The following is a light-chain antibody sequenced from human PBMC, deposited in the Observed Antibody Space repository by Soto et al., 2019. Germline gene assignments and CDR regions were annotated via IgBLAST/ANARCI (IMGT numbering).Light chain of an antibody. V-gene: IGKV3-20*01. Sequence: EIVLTQYPGTLSLSPGERATLSCRASQSVSSSYLAWYQQKPGQAPRLLIYGASSRATGIPDRFSGSGSGTYFTLTISRLESEDFAVYYCQQDGSSPTFGQGTKVEIK. J-gene: IGKJ1*01. CDR2: GAS. CDR3: QQDGSSPT. CDR1: QSVSSSY.